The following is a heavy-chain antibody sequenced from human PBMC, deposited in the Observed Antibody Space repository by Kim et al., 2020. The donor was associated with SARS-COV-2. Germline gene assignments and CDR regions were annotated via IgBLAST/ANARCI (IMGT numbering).Heavy chain of an antibody. J-gene: IGHJ4*02. CDR1: GFTFSSYW. CDR2: IKQDGSEK. Sequence: GGSLRLSCAASGFTFSSYWMSWVRQAPGKGLEWVANIKQDGSEKYYVDSVKGRFTISRDNAKNSLYLQMNSLRAEDTAVYYCARAGEGIVVVPAALGPGYSSASFDYWGQGTLVTVSS. V-gene: IGHV3-7*03. CDR3: ARAGEGIVVVPAALGPGYSSASFDY. D-gene: IGHD2-2*01.